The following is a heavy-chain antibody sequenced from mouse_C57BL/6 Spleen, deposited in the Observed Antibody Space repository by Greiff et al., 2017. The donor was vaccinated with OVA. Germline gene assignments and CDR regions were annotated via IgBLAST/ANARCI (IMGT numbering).Heavy chain of an antibody. CDR3: ASTTVVPPYAMDY. D-gene: IGHD1-1*01. CDR2: IYPGDGDT. Sequence: VQLQQSGPELVKPGASVKISCKASGYAFSSSWMNWVKQRPGKGLEWIGRIYPGDGDTNYNGKFKGKATLTADKSSSTAYMQLSSLTSEDSAVYFCASTTVVPPYAMDYWGQGTSVTVSS. J-gene: IGHJ4*01. CDR1: GYAFSSSW. V-gene: IGHV1-82*01.